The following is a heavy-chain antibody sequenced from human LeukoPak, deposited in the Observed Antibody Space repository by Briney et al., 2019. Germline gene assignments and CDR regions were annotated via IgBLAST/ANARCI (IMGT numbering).Heavy chain of an antibody. J-gene: IGHJ4*02. V-gene: IGHV3-30-3*01. CDR1: GFTFSSYA. CDR3: ARDQRGRAAAGTYFDY. D-gene: IGHD6-13*01. Sequence: GGSLRLSCAASGFTFSSYAMHWVRQAPGNGLEWVAVISYDGSNKYYADSVKGRFTISRDNSKNTLYLQMNSLRAEDTAVYYCARDQRGRAAAGTYFDYWGQGTLVTVSS. CDR2: ISYDGSNK.